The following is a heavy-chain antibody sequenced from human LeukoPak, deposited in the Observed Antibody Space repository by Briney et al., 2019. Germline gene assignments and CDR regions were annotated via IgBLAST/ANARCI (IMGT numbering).Heavy chain of an antibody. Sequence: GASVKVACKASGYTFTGYYMHWVRQAPGQGLEWMGWINPNRGGTNYAQKFQGRVTMTRDTSISTAYMELSRLRSDDTAVYYCARGLTVAATPWYFDYWGQGTLATVSS. CDR1: GYTFTGYY. J-gene: IGHJ4*02. V-gene: IGHV1-2*02. CDR2: INPNRGGT. D-gene: IGHD2-15*01. CDR3: ARGLTVAATPWYFDY.